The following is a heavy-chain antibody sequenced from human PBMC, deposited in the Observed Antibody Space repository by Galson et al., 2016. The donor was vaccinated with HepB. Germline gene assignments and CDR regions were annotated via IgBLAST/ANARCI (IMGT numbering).Heavy chain of an antibody. V-gene: IGHV3-11*01. CDR1: GFTFGDYY. J-gene: IGHJ4*02. CDR3: ARWRGGYFDS. Sequence: SLRLSCAGSGFTFGDYYMSWIRQAPGKGLEWISYITTPDNTVYDVDSVKGRFTTSRDNAKSSLFLQMRSLRAEDTAVYYCARWRGGYFDSWGQGTLVTVSS. D-gene: IGHD2-15*01. CDR2: ITTPDNTV.